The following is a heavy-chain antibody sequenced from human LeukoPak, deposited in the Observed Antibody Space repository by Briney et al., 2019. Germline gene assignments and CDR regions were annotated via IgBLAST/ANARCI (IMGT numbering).Heavy chain of an antibody. CDR2: ISYDGSNK. Sequence: PGGSLRLSCAASGFTFSSYGMHWVRQAPGKGLEWVAVISYDGSNKYYADSVKGRFTISRDNSKNTLYLQMNSLRAEDTVVYYCAKGSEGGYNWNYVHLGYFDLWVRGTLVTVSS. V-gene: IGHV3-30*18. CDR3: AKGSEGGYNWNYVHLGYFDL. J-gene: IGHJ2*01. D-gene: IGHD1-7*01. CDR1: GFTFSSYG.